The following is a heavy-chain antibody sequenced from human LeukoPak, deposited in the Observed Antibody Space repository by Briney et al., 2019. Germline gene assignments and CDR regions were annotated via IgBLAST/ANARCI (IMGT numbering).Heavy chain of an antibody. CDR1: GGSFSEYY. J-gene: IGHJ4*02. CDR2: INHSGST. V-gene: IGHV4-34*01. CDR3: ARVTRRGYRTTPFDY. Sequence: PSETLSLTCAVYGGSFSEYYWNWIRQPPGKGLEWIGEINHSGSTNYNPSLKSRVTISVDTSKNQFSLKLSSVTAADTAVYYCARVTRRGYRTTPFDYWGQGTLVTASS. D-gene: IGHD1-14*01.